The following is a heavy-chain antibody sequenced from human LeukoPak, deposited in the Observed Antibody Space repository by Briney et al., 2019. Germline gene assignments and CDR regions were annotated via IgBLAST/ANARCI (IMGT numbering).Heavy chain of an antibody. Sequence: SGGSLRLSCAASGFTFSSYAMSWVRQAPGKGLEWVSAISGSGGITYYADSVKGRFTISRDNSKNTLYLQMNSLRAEDTAVYYCAKGPDYDILTGYSWFDPWGQGTLVTVSS. CDR1: GFTFSSYA. D-gene: IGHD3-9*01. CDR2: ISGSGGIT. CDR3: AKGPDYDILTGYSWFDP. J-gene: IGHJ5*02. V-gene: IGHV3-23*01.